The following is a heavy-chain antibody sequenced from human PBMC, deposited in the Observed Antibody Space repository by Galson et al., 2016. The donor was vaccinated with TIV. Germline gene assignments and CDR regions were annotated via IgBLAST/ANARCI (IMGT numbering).Heavy chain of an antibody. Sequence: SLRLSCAASGFTFEDYGMHWVRQVLGKGLEWVSGISSNSVYSGYADSVRGRFTISRDNSGNTLYLQMNNLRSEDTAVYYCATDGRDAYNPYFDSWGQGTLVTVSS. CDR1: GFTFEDYG. CDR2: ISSNSVYS. V-gene: IGHV3-9*01. CDR3: ATDGRDAYNPYFDS. J-gene: IGHJ4*02. D-gene: IGHD5-24*01.